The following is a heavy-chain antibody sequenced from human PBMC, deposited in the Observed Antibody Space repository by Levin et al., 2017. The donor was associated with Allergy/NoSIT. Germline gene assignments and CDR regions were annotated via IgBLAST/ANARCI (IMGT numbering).Heavy chain of an antibody. J-gene: IGHJ6*02. CDR1: QFKFNIYG. Sequence: GGSLRLSCAASQFKFNIYGMHWVRQAPGKGLEWVAAIWYDGSNKYYADSVKGRFTISRDNSKNTVYRQMNSLRAEDTGVYYCARDRLLVRGIISHYYSYGMDVWGPGTTVAVSS. V-gene: IGHV3-33*01. CDR3: ARDRLLVRGIISHYYSYGMDV. CDR2: IWYDGSNK. D-gene: IGHD3-10*01.